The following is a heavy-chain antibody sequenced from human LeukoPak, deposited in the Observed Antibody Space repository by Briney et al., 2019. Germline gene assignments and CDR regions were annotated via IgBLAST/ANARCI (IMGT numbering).Heavy chain of an antibody. CDR2: INTNTGNP. CDR3: ARDPYTSSSWYRGRANNWFDP. V-gene: IGHV7-4-1*02. CDR1: GYTFTNYA. D-gene: IGHD6-13*01. J-gene: IGHJ5*02. Sequence: ASVKVSCKASGYTFTNYAMNWVRQAPGQGLEWMGWINTNTGNPTYAQGFTGRFVFSLDTPVSTAYLQISSLKADDTAVYYCARDPYTSSSWYRGRANNWFDPWGQGTLVTVSS.